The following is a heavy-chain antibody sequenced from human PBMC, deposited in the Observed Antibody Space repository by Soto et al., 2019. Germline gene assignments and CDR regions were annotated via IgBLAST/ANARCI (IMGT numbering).Heavy chain of an antibody. V-gene: IGHV3-23*01. J-gene: IGHJ4*02. Sequence: PGGSLRLSCEASGFTLRNYAMTWIRQAPGKGLEWVSLISANDVGTYYAESVKTRFTISTEQSRNTVYLQMDSLRADDTAIYYCAKAKHDYNWDNRPPFDYWGQRTLVTVSS. CDR3: AKAKHDYNWDNRPPFDY. D-gene: IGHD1-20*01. CDR1: GFTLRNYA. CDR2: ISANDVGT.